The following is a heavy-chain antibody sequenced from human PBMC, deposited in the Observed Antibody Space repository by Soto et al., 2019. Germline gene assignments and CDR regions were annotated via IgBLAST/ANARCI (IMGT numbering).Heavy chain of an antibody. J-gene: IGHJ4*02. CDR2: IKSKTDGGTS. Sequence: EVQLVESGGGLVKPGGSLRLSCAASGFTFNEAWMSWVRQAPGKGLEWLGRIKSKTDGGTSDYAAPVTGRFTISRDDSTNSLYLQMNSLKIEDTDVYYCTTGRITDYGCGVDYWGQGTLVTVSS. CDR3: TTGRITDYGCGVDY. CDR1: GFTFNEAW. D-gene: IGHD4-17*01. V-gene: IGHV3-15*01.